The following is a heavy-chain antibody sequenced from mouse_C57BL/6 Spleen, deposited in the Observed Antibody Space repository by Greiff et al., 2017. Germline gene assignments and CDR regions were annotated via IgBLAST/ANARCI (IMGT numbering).Heavy chain of an antibody. J-gene: IGHJ4*01. Sequence: VQLQQSGAELVKPGASVKLSCKASGYTFTEYTIHWVKQRSGQGLEWIGWFYPGSGSIKYNEKFKDKATLTADKSSSTAYMELSSLTSADSAVXFCERHKGAYDGECVRGAMDYWGQGTSVTVSS. V-gene: IGHV1-62-2*01. CDR3: ERHKGAYDGECVRGAMDY. D-gene: IGHD2-3*01. CDR1: GYTFTEYT. CDR2: FYPGSGSI.